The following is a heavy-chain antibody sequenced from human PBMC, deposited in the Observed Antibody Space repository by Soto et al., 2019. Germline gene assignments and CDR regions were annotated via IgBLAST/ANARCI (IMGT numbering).Heavy chain of an antibody. Sequence: SETLSLTCAVSVGSISSYYWSWIRQPAGKGLQWIGRIYTSGSTNYNPSLKSRVTMSVDTSKNQFSLKLSSVTAADTAVYYCARACSSTSCYDVFDSWGQGTLVTVSS. CDR3: ARACSSTSCYDVFDS. D-gene: IGHD2-2*01. CDR2: IYTSGST. CDR1: VGSISSYY. J-gene: IGHJ4*02. V-gene: IGHV4-4*07.